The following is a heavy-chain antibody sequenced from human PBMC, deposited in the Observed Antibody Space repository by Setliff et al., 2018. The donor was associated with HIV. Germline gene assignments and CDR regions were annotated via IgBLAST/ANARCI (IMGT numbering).Heavy chain of an antibody. D-gene: IGHD6-19*01. Sequence: GGSLRLSCAASGFAFVGAEIHWVRQASGKGLEWVGRIRNKFNSLATQYGESLEGRFTISRDDSKNTAYLQMKSLKTDDTAVYFCATNVRVPGSSLDSWGPGSLVTVSS. J-gene: IGHJ1*01. V-gene: IGHV3-73*01. CDR1: GFAFVGAE. CDR2: IRNKFNSLAT. CDR3: ATNVRVPGSSLDS.